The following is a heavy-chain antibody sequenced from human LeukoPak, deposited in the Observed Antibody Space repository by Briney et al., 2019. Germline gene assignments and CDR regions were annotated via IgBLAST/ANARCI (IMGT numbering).Heavy chain of an antibody. CDR2: IRSSGHNT. CDR1: GFTFSNYA. J-gene: IGHJ4*02. V-gene: IGHV3-23*01. CDR3: AKYVCGGDCYDYFDC. D-gene: IGHD2-21*02. Sequence: GGSLRLSCAASGFTFSNYAMSWVRQAPGKGLEWVSGIRSSGHNTYYEDSVKGRFTISRDNSKNMRYLQMNSLRAEDTAVYYCAKYVCGGDCYDYFDCWGQGTLVTVSS.